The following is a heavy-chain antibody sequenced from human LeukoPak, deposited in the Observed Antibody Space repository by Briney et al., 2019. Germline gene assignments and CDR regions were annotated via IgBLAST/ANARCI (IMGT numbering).Heavy chain of an antibody. D-gene: IGHD3-22*01. J-gene: IGHJ6*02. CDR3: ARDNAPYYYDSSGYYNYYYYGMDV. CDR2: IYDSGNT. Sequence: SETLSLTCTVSGGSLSSYFWSWIRQPPGKGLEWIGYIYDSGNTNYNPSLKSRVTISVDTSKNQFSLKLSSLTAADTAVYYCARDNAPYYYDSSGYYNYYYYGMDVWGQGTTVTVSS. CDR1: GGSLSSYF. V-gene: IGHV4-59*01.